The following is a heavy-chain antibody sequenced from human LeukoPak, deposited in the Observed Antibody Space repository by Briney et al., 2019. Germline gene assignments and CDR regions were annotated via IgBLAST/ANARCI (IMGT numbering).Heavy chain of an antibody. J-gene: IGHJ4*02. V-gene: IGHV3-9*03. CDR1: GFTFDDYA. D-gene: IGHD1-26*01. CDR3: AKESSGSYQALDY. Sequence: GGSLRLSCAASGFTFDDYAMHWVRQAPGKGLEWVSGVSWNSGSIGYADPVKGRFTISRDNAKNSLYLQMNSLRAEDMALYYCAKESSGSYQALDYWGQGTLVTVSS. CDR2: VSWNSGSI.